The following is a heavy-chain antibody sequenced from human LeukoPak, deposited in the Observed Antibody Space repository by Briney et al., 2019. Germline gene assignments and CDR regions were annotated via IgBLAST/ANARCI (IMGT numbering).Heavy chain of an antibody. V-gene: IGHV4-34*01. CDR3: ARAEVWIQLSHAFDI. Sequence: SETLSLTCAVYGGSFSGYYWSWIRQPPGKGLEWIGEINHSGSTNYNPSLKSRVTISVDTSKNQFSLKLSSVTAADTAVYYCARAEVWIQLSHAFDIWGQGTMVTVSS. CDR1: GGSFSGYY. CDR2: INHSGST. D-gene: IGHD5-18*01. J-gene: IGHJ3*02.